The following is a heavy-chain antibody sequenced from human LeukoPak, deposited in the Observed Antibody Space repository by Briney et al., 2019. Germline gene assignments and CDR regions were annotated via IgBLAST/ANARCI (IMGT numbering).Heavy chain of an antibody. J-gene: IGHJ2*01. D-gene: IGHD3-22*01. CDR1: GGSISNYY. V-gene: IGHV4-59*01. Sequence: SETLSLTCSVSGGSISNYYWSWIRQPPGKGLEWIGCMYYSGSTNYNPSLKSRATISEDTSKKQFSLKLSSVTAADTAVYYCARAGYDTSGFWYFDLWGRGTLVTVSS. CDR2: MYYSGST. CDR3: ARAGYDTSGFWYFDL.